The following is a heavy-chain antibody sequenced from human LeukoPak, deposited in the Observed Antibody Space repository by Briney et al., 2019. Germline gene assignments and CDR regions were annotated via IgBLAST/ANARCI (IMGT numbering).Heavy chain of an antibody. CDR1: GFTFSNSW. J-gene: IGHJ4*02. D-gene: IGHD6-6*01. V-gene: IGHV3-7*01. CDR2: IKPDGSAQ. CDR3: ARRMEYSSSPGDY. Sequence: GGSLRLSCAASGFTFSNSWMSWVRQAPGKGLEWVATIKPDGSAQYYVDSVKGRFTISRDNAKNSLFLQMNSLRAEDTAVYYCARRMEYSSSPGDYWGQGTLVTVSS.